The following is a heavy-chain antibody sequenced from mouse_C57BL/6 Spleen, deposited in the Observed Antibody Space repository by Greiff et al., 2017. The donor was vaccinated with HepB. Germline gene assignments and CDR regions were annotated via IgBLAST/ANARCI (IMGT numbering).Heavy chain of an antibody. V-gene: IGHV1-53*01. CDR2: INPSNGGT. D-gene: IGHD2-12*01. Sequence: QVQLKQPGTELVKPGASVKLSCKASGYTFTSYWMHWVKQRPGQGLEWIGNINPSNGGTNYNEKFKSKATLTVDKSSSTAYMQLSSLTSEDSAVYYCARSRSPAYYTSYYAMDYWGQGTSVTVSS. CDR3: ARSRSPAYYTSYYAMDY. CDR1: GYTFTSYW. J-gene: IGHJ4*01.